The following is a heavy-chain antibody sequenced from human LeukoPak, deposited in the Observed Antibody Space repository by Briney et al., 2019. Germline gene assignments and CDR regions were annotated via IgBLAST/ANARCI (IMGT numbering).Heavy chain of an antibody. CDR3: AREGDYYDTSGTLDY. V-gene: IGHV4-39*07. J-gene: IGHJ4*02. CDR2: IYHSGNT. Sequence: SETLSLTCTVSGGSISSGSYYWGWIRQPPGKGLEWIGSIYHSGNTNYNPSLKSRVTISVDTSKNQFSLKLSSVTAADTAVYYCAREGDYYDTSGTLDYWGQGTLVTVSS. CDR1: GGSISSGSYY. D-gene: IGHD3-22*01.